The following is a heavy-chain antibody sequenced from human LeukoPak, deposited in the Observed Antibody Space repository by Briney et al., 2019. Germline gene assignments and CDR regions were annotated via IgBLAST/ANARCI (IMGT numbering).Heavy chain of an antibody. CDR3: ARFHPNLGLDY. J-gene: IGHJ4*02. Sequence: SETLSLTCSVSGGPITVYHWIWIRQPPGKGLEFIGYIHYTGSTNYNSSLTSRISISTDTSKNQFSLKMTSVTAADTAVYYCARFHPNLGLDYWGQGILVTVSS. CDR1: GGPITVYH. CDR2: IHYTGST. V-gene: IGHV4-59*01. D-gene: IGHD3-16*01.